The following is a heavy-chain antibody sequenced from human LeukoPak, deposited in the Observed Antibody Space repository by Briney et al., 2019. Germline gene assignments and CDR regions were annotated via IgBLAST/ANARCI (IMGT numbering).Heavy chain of an antibody. CDR3: ARVRSGYYFDY. CDR2: ISSGSSTI. Sequence: GWSLTVSPPASVFTFSLYSLNKVRQAPWKGQAWVLYISSGSSTIYYADSVKGRFTISRDNAKNSLYLQMNSLRDEDTAVYYCARVRSGYYFDYWGQGTLVTVSS. V-gene: IGHV3-48*02. J-gene: IGHJ4*02. CDR1: VFTFSLYS. D-gene: IGHD3-3*01.